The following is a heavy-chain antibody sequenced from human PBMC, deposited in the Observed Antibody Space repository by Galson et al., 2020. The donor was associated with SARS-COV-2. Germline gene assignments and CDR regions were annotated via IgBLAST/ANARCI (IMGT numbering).Heavy chain of an antibody. CDR1: GFTFSSYA. Sequence: GESLKISCAASGFTFSSYAMHWVRQAPGKGLEWVAVISYDGSNKYYADSVKGRFTISRDNSKNTLYLQMNSLRAEDTAVYYCARGWGGSYYYGRDVWGQGTTVTVSS. D-gene: IGHD1-26*01. CDR3: ARGWGGSYYYGRDV. J-gene: IGHJ6*02. CDR2: ISYDGSNK. V-gene: IGHV3-30-3*01.